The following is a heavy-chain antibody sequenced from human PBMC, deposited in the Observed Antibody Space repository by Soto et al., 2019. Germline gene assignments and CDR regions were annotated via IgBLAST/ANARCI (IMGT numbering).Heavy chain of an antibody. CDR3: AKARCGGDCYSSDY. D-gene: IGHD2-21*02. Sequence: EVQLVESGGGLVQPGRSLRLSCAASGFTFDDYAMHWVRQAPGKGLEWVSGISWNSGSIGYADSVKGRFTISRDNAKDSLYLQMNSLRAEDTDLYYCAKARCGGDCYSSDYWGQGTLVTVSS. CDR1: GFTFDDYA. V-gene: IGHV3-9*01. CDR2: ISWNSGSI. J-gene: IGHJ4*02.